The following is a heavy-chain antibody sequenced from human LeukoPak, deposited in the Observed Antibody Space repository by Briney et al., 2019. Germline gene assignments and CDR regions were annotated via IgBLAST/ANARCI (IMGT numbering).Heavy chain of an antibody. D-gene: IGHD3-16*01. CDR3: ARDPSIMITFGGVRGAFDI. CDR2: ISSSSSYI. J-gene: IGHJ3*02. Sequence: GGSLRLSCAASGFAFSSYSMNWVRQAPGKGLEWVSSISSSSSYIYYADSVKGRYTISRDNAKNSLYLQMNSLRAEDTAVYYCARDPSIMITFGGVRGAFDIWGQGTMVTVSS. CDR1: GFAFSSYS. V-gene: IGHV3-21*01.